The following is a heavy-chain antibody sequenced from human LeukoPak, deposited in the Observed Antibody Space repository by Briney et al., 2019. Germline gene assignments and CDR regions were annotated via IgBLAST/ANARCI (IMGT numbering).Heavy chain of an antibody. CDR1: GYTFTSYG. CDR2: ISAYNGNT. Sequence: GASVKVSCKASGYTFTSYGISWVRQAPGQGLEWMGWISAYNGNTNYAQKLQGRVTMTTDTSTSTAYMELRSLRSDDTAVYYCARDMGYCSSTSCYWVYYYGVDVWGQGTTVTVSS. V-gene: IGHV1-18*01. CDR3: ARDMGYCSSTSCYWVYYYGVDV. D-gene: IGHD2-2*01. J-gene: IGHJ6*02.